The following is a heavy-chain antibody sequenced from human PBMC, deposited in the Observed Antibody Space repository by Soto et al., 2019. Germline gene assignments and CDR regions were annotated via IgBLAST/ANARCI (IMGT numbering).Heavy chain of an antibody. CDR2: ISAYNGNT. CDR3: ATGYTGCVTCRTKPIGGPH. CDR1: GYTFTSYG. D-gene: IGHD2-8*02. J-gene: IGHJ4*02. Sequence: ASVKVSCKASGYTFTSYGISWVRQAPGQGLEWMGWISAYNGNTNYAQKLQGRVTMTTDTSTSTAYMELRSLRSDDTAIYYCATGYTGCVTCRTKPIGGPHWGQGTLVTVSS. V-gene: IGHV1-18*01.